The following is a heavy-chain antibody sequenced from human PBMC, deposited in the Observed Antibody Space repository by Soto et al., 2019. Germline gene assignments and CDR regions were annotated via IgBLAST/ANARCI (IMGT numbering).Heavy chain of an antibody. J-gene: IGHJ4*02. V-gene: IGHV3-23*01. Sequence: LRLSCAASGFTFSNYAMNWVRQAPGKGLEWVSGISGNSGFTYYTDSVKGRFTISRDNSKNTLFLRMNALRDEDTAIYYCAKVGRFYGPRSPFDSCGRGIVVTVHS. D-gene: IGHD1-26*01. CDR3: AKVGRFYGPRSPFDS. CDR2: ISGNSGFT. CDR1: GFTFSNYA.